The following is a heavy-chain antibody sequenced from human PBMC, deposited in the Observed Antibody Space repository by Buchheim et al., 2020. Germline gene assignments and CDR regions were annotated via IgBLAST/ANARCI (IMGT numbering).Heavy chain of an antibody. CDR3: AREYFRSIDY. Sequence: QVQLVESGGGSVKPGGSLRLSCAASGFTFRDYYMSWVRQAPGRGLEWLAYLSYRGDTIYYADPVRGRFTISRDNSTNSRYLQMNSLRAEDTAVYYCAREYFRSIDYWGQGT. CDR1: GFTFRDYY. V-gene: IGHV3-11*01. D-gene: IGHD2/OR15-2a*01. J-gene: IGHJ4*02. CDR2: LSYRGDTI.